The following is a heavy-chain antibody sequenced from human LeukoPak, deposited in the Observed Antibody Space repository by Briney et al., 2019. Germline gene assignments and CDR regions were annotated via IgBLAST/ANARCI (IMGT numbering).Heavy chain of an antibody. D-gene: IGHD3-22*01. Sequence: SETLSLTCTVSGGSISSYYWSWIRQPPGKGLEWIGYIYYSGSTNYNPSLKSRVTISVDTSKNQSSLKLSSVTAADTAVYYCARDIGDYYYDSSGYYGAFDIWGQGTMVTVSS. CDR2: IYYSGST. J-gene: IGHJ3*02. CDR1: GGSISSYY. CDR3: ARDIGDYYYDSSGYYGAFDI. V-gene: IGHV4-59*01.